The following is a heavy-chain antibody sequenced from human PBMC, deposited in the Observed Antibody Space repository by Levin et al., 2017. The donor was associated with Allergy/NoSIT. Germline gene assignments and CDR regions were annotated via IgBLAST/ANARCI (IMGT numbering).Heavy chain of an antibody. V-gene: IGHV3-23*01. J-gene: IGHJ4*02. CDR3: AKNPCGGDCYHYFDY. Sequence: PGESLKISCAASGFTFSSYAMSWVRQAPGKGLEWVSVISSSGGSTHYADSVKGRFTISRDNPKNTLYLQMNSLRAEDTAVYYCAKNPCGGDCYHYFDYWGQGTLVTVSS. CDR2: ISSSGGST. CDR1: GFTFSSYA. D-gene: IGHD2-21*02.